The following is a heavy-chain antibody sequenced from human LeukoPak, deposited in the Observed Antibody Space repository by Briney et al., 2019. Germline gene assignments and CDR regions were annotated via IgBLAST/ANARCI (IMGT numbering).Heavy chain of an antibody. J-gene: IGHJ4*02. V-gene: IGHV4-34*01. CDR1: GGSFSGYY. CDR2: INHSGST. Sequence: SETLSLTCAVYGGSFSGYYWSWIRQPPGKGLEWIGEINHSGSTNYNPSLKSRVTISVDTSKNQFSLKLSSVTAADTAVYYCANGYSSSWLDYWGQGTLVTVSS. D-gene: IGHD6-13*01. CDR3: ANGYSSSWLDY.